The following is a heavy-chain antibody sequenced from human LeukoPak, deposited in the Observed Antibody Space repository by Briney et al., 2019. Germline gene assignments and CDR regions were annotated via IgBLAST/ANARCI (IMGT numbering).Heavy chain of an antibody. D-gene: IGHD3-16*02. J-gene: IGHJ4*02. CDR2: ISGSGDRR. CDR3: ARGVYYDYVWGSYRPYYFDY. V-gene: IGHV3-23*01. CDR1: GFTFSSYA. Sequence: GGSLRLSCGASGFTFSSYAMSWVRQAPGKGLEWVSGISGSGDRRNYADSVKGRFTISRDNAKNSLYLQMNSLRAEDTAVYYCARGVYYDYVWGSYRPYYFDYWGQGTLVTVSS.